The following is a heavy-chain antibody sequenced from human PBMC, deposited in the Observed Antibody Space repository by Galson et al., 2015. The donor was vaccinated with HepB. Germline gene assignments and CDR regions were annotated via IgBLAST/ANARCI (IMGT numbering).Heavy chain of an antibody. Sequence: SLRLSCAASGFTFSSYDMHWVRQATGKGLEWVSAIGTAGDTYYPGSVKGRFTISRENAKNSLYLQMNSLRAGDTAVYYCARGALRWKNPHFIFDIWGQGTMVTVSS. D-gene: IGHD4-23*01. CDR2: IGTAGDT. CDR3: ARGALRWKNPHFIFDI. V-gene: IGHV3-13*01. J-gene: IGHJ3*02. CDR1: GFTFSSYD.